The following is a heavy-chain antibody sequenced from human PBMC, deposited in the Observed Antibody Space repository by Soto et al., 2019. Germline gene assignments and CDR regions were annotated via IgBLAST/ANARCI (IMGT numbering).Heavy chain of an antibody. J-gene: IGHJ4*02. D-gene: IGHD4-17*01. V-gene: IGHV3-66*01. CDR3: AREEFYGDYESY. CDR1: GFTVSSNY. Sequence: GGSLRLSCAASGFTVSSNYMSWVRQAPGKGLEWVSVIYSGGSTYYADSVKGRFTISRDNSKNTLYLQMNSLRAEDTAVYYCAREEFYGDYESYWGQGTLVTVSS. CDR2: IYSGGST.